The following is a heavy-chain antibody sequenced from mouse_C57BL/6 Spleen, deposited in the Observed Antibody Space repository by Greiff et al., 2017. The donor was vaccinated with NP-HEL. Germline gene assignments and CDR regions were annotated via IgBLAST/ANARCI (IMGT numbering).Heavy chain of an antibody. V-gene: IGHV1-61*01. D-gene: IGHD2-3*01. J-gene: IGHJ3*01. CDR2: IYPSDSET. CDR3: ARKIYAGYYGFAY. Sequence: QVQLQQPGAELVRPGSSVKLSCKASGYTFTSYWMDWVKQRPGQGLEWIGNIYPSDSETHYNQKFKDKATLTVDKSSSTAYMQLSSLTSEDSAVYYCARKIYAGYYGFAYWGQGTLVTVSA. CDR1: GYTFTSYW.